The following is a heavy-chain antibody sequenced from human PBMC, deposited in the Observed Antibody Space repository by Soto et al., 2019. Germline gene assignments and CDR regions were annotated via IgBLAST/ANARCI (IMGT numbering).Heavy chain of an antibody. CDR1: GGTFSSYA. Sequence: QVQLVQSGAEVKKPGSSVKVSCKASGGTFSSYAISWVRQAPGQGLEWMGGIITIFGTASYAQKLQGRVTITADESTSTAYMERSSLRSEDTAVYYCARHRGGRGYYCGMDVWRQGTTVTVAS. CDR2: IITIFGTA. D-gene: IGHD2-15*01. J-gene: IGHJ6*02. V-gene: IGHV1-69*12. CDR3: ARHRGGRGYYCGMDV.